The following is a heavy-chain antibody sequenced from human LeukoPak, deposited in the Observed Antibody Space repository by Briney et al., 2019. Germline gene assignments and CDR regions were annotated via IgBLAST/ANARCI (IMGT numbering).Heavy chain of an antibody. J-gene: IGHJ4*02. CDR2: ISYDGSNK. CDR1: GFTFSSYA. CDR3: ARESYYYDSSGYLDY. Sequence: GGSLRLSCAASGFTFSSYAMHWARQAPGKGLEWVAVISYDGSNKYYADSVKGRFTISRDNSKNTLYLQMNSLRAEDTAVYYCARESYYYDSSGYLDYWGQGTLVTVSS. V-gene: IGHV3-30*04. D-gene: IGHD3-22*01.